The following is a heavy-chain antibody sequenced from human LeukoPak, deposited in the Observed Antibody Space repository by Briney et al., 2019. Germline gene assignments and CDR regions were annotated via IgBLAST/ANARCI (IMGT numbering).Heavy chain of an antibody. V-gene: IGHV4-61*02. D-gene: IGHD4-17*01. CDR2: IYTSGST. Sequence: PSETLSLTCTVSGGSISSGSYYWSWIRQPAGKGLEWIGRIYTSGSTNYNPSLKSRVTISVDTSKNQFSLKLSSVTAADTAVYYCARASPYGDYGDWGRGTLVTVSS. CDR3: ARASPYGDYGD. J-gene: IGHJ4*02. CDR1: GGSISSGSYY.